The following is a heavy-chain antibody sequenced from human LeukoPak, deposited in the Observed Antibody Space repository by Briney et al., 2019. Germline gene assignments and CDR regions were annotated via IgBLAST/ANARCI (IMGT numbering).Heavy chain of an antibody. J-gene: IGHJ4*02. Sequence: GGSLRLSCAASGFTFDDYAMHWVRQAPGKGLEWVSGISWNSGSIGYADSVKGRFTISRDNAKNSLYLQMNSLRAEDTALYYCAKDGSAAPFDYWGQGTLVTASS. D-gene: IGHD3-10*01. V-gene: IGHV3-9*01. CDR2: ISWNSGSI. CDR1: GFTFDDYA. CDR3: AKDGSAAPFDY.